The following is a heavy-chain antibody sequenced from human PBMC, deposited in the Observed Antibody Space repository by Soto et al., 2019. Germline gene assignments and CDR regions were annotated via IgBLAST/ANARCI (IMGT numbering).Heavy chain of an antibody. Sequence: EVQLVQSGGGLVQPGGSLRLSCAASGFSITRYWMHWVRQAPGKGLEWVSRINSDGGSRGYADSVKGRFTISRDNRRNTLYLRMNRLGVEDTAVYYCGTGARAGYWGVGTLVTVSS. CDR1: GFSITRYW. CDR2: INSDGGSR. V-gene: IGHV3-74*01. D-gene: IGHD1-26*01. CDR3: GTGARAGY. J-gene: IGHJ4*02.